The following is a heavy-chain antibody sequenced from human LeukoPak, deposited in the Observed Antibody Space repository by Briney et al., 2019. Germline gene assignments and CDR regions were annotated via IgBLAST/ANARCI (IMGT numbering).Heavy chain of an antibody. CDR2: IYTSGST. CDR3: ARHVLDSSSHLDY. Sequence: SETLSLTCTVSGGSISSYYWSWIRQPPGKGLEWIGYIYTSGSTNYNPSLKSRVTISVDTSKNQFSLKLSSVTAADTAVYYCARHVLDSSSHLDYWGQGTLVTVS. V-gene: IGHV4-4*09. CDR1: GGSISSYY. D-gene: IGHD6-6*01. J-gene: IGHJ4*02.